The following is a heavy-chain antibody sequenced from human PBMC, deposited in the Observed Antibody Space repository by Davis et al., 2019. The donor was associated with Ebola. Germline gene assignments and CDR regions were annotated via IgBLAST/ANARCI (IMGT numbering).Heavy chain of an antibody. Sequence: GGSLRLSCAASGFTFSSYAMSWVRQAPGKGLEWVAFIRYDGSNKYYADSVKGRFTISRDNAKNSLYLQMNSLRAEDTAVYYCASTYYYIWGQGTMVTVSS. D-gene: IGHD3-10*01. CDR2: IRYDGSNK. CDR3: ASTYYYI. J-gene: IGHJ3*02. CDR1: GFTFSSYA. V-gene: IGHV3-30*02.